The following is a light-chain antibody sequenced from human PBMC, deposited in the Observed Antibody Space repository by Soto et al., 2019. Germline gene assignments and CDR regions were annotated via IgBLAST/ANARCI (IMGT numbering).Light chain of an antibody. CDR2: DAS. CDR1: QSISSW. Sequence: DIQMTQSPSTLHASVGDRVTITCRASQSISSWLAWYQQKPGKAPKLLIYDASSLESGVPSRFSGSGSGAEFTLTISSLQPDDFATYYGQQYNSYWTFGQGTKVEIK. J-gene: IGKJ1*01. V-gene: IGKV1-5*01. CDR3: QQYNSYWT.